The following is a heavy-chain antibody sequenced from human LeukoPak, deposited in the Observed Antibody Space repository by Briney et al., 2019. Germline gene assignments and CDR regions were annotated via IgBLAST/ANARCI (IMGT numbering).Heavy chain of an antibody. Sequence: GGSLRLSCAASGFIFTHYGMHWVRQAPGKGLEWVAIIWYDGSNIYYVDSVKGRFTISRDNSKNTLSLQMNSLRAEDTAVYYCVRGRGESGYDYFDYWGQGTLVTVSS. CDR1: GFIFTHYG. D-gene: IGHD5-12*01. V-gene: IGHV3-33*01. CDR3: VRGRGESGYDYFDY. CDR2: IWYDGSNI. J-gene: IGHJ4*02.